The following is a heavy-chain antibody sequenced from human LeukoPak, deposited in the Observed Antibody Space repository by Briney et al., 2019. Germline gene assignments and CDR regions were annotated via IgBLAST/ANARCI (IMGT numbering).Heavy chain of an antibody. J-gene: IGHJ6*03. D-gene: IGHD3-3*01. Sequence: PGGSLRLSCAASGFTFSSYAMHWVRQAPGKGLEYVSAISSNGGSTYYANSVKGRFTISRDNSKNTLYLQMGSLRAEDMAVYYCAKGSKEVLFTRDHYMDVWGKGTTVTISS. V-gene: IGHV3-64*01. CDR2: ISSNGGST. CDR1: GFTFSSYA. CDR3: AKGSKEVLFTRDHYMDV.